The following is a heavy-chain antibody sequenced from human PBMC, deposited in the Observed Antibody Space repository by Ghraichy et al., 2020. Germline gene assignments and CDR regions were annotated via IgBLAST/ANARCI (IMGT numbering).Heavy chain of an antibody. CDR3: ARRTNEAAGIAAAGRPWYFDL. J-gene: IGHJ2*01. V-gene: IGHV4-39*01. Sequence: SETLSLTCTVSGGSISSSSYYWGWIRQPPGKGLEWIGSIYYSGSTYYNPSLKSRVTISVDTSKNQFSLKLSSVTAADTAVYYCARRTNEAAGIAAAGRPWYFDLWGRGPLVTVSS. CDR1: GGSISSSSYY. CDR2: IYYSGST. D-gene: IGHD6-13*01.